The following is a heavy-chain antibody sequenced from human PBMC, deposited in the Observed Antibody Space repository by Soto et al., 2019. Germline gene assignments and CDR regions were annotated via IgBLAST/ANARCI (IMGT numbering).Heavy chain of an antibody. D-gene: IGHD4-17*01. CDR2: IYYSGST. CDR3: ARRDYGDYANAFDI. Sequence: SETLSLTCTVSGGSISSSSYYWGWIRQPPGKGLEWIGSIYYSGSTYYNPSLKSRVTISVDTSKNQFSLKLSSVTAADTAVYYCARRDYGDYANAFDIWGQGTMVTVSS. V-gene: IGHV4-39*01. J-gene: IGHJ3*02. CDR1: GGSISSSSYY.